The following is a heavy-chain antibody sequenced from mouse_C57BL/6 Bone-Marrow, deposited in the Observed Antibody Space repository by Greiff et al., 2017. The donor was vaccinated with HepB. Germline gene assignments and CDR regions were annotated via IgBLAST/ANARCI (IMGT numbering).Heavy chain of an antibody. J-gene: IGHJ1*03. CDR2: IYPRSGNT. D-gene: IGHD4-1*01. CDR3: AGLTGTDWYFDV. Sequence: VQLQQSGAELARPGASVKLSCKASGYTFTSYGISWVKQRTGQGLEWIGEIYPRSGNTYHNEKFKGKATLTADKSSSTAYMELRSLTSEDSAVYFCAGLTGTDWYFDVWGTGTTVTVSS. CDR1: GYTFTSYG. V-gene: IGHV1-81*01.